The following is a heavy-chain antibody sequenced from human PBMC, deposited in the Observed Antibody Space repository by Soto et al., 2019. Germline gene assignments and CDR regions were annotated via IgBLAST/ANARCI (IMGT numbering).Heavy chain of an antibody. CDR3: AKDRYSGYGGNNWFDP. D-gene: IGHD5-12*01. J-gene: IGHJ5*02. CDR1: GFNCNNYA. CDR2: ISWSSGSI. V-gene: IGHV3-9*01. Sequence: PGGSLRLSCTASGFNCNNYAMSWVRQAPGKGLEWVSGISWSSGSIGYADSVKGRFTISRDNAKNSLYLQMNSLRAEDTALYYCAKDRYSGYGGNNWFDPWGQGTLVTVSS.